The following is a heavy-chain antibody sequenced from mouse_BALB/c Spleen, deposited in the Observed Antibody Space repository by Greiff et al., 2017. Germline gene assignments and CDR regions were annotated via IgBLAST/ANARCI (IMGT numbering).Heavy chain of an antibody. Sequence: QVQLKQSGPELVKPGASVKISCKASGYAFSSSWMNWVKQRPGQGLEWIGRIYPGDGDTNYNGKFKGKATLTADKSSSTAYMQLSSLTSVDSAVYFCARERRYGYDVGYYAMDYWGQGTSVTVSS. V-gene: IGHV1-82*01. CDR2: IYPGDGDT. CDR1: GYAFSSSW. CDR3: ARERRYGYDVGYYAMDY. D-gene: IGHD2-2*01. J-gene: IGHJ4*01.